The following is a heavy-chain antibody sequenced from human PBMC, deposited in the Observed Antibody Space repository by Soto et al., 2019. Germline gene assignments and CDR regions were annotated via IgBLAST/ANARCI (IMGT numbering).Heavy chain of an antibody. CDR1: GFTFSNAW. CDR3: TTLGYIVGVPAAIPYYYYYMDV. J-gene: IGHJ6*03. V-gene: IGHV3-15*01. CDR2: IKSKTEGGTT. Sequence: EVQLVESGGGLVKPGGSLRLSCAASGFTFSNAWMSWVRQAPGKGLEWVGGIKSKTEGGTTDYAAPVKGRFTISRDDSKNTLYLQMNSLKTEDTAVYYCTTLGYIVGVPAAIPYYYYYMDVWGKGTTVTVSS. D-gene: IGHD2-2*02.